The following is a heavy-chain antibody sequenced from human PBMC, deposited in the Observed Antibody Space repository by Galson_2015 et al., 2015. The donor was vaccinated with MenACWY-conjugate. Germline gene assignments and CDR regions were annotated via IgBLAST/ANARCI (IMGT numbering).Heavy chain of an antibody. CDR1: GFTFSDYY. D-gene: IGHD1-14*01. CDR3: ARFPRTPGKYPDY. J-gene: IGHJ4*02. Sequence: SLRLSCAASGFTFSDYYMSWVRQAPGKGLECVSYISTRSSTNYADSVQGRFTFSRDNAKNSVYLQMDSLRAEDTAVYYCARFPRTPGKYPDYWGQGTPVTVSS. V-gene: IGHV3-11*06. CDR2: ISTRSST.